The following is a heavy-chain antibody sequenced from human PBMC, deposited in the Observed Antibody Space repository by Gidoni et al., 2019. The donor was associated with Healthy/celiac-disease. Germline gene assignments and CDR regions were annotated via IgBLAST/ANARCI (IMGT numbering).Heavy chain of an antibody. CDR2: ISSSSSYI. J-gene: IGHJ4*02. CDR1: GVTFSSFS. V-gene: IGHV3-21*01. D-gene: IGHD3-9*01. Sequence: EVQLVESGGGLVKPGGSLRLSCAASGVTFSSFSRNWGRQAPGKGREWFSSISSSSSYIYYADSVKGRFTISRDNAKNSLYLQMNSLRAEDTAVYYCAREVDILNGGFDYWGQGTLVTVSS. CDR3: AREVDILNGGFDY.